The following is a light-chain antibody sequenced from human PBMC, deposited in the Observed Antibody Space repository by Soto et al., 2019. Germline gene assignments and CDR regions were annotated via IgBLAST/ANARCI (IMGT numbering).Light chain of an antibody. CDR2: EAS. Sequence: DIPLTQSPSPLSASIVDRGTLTCRASHDISTFLAWYQQKPGKAPKLLIYEASTLQSGVPSRFSGSGSGTEFTLTISGLLPEDFAAYHCQQLYTLPFTFGQGTRLEIK. V-gene: IGKV1-9*01. CDR1: HDISTF. CDR3: QQLYTLPFT. J-gene: IGKJ5*01.